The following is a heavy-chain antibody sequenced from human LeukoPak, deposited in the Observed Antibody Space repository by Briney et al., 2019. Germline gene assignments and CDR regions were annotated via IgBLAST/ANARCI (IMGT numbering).Heavy chain of an antibody. CDR1: GGSISSYY. Sequence: PSETLSLTCTVSGGSISSYYWSWIRQPPGKGLGWIGYIYYSGSTNYNPSLKSRVTISVDTSKNQFSLKLSSVTAADTAVYYCARDHYDFWSGYYTGSRFDPWGQGTLVTVSS. CDR2: IYYSGST. CDR3: ARDHYDFWSGYYTGSRFDP. V-gene: IGHV4-59*01. J-gene: IGHJ5*02. D-gene: IGHD3-3*01.